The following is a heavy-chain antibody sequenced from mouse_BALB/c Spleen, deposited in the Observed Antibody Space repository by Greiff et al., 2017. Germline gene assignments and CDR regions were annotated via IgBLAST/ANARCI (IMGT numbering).Heavy chain of an antibody. V-gene: IGHV5-4*02. J-gene: IGHJ4*01. CDR2: ISDGGSYT. D-gene: IGHD2-4*01. CDR3: ARRGLYYDYESGDYTMDY. CDR1: GFTFSDYY. Sequence: EVKLVESGGGLVKPGGSLKLSCAASGFTFSDYYMYWVRQTPEKRLEWVSTISDGGSYTYYPDSVKGRFTISRDNAKNNLYLQMSSLKSEDTAMYYCARRGLYYDYESGDYTMDYWGQGTSVTVSS.